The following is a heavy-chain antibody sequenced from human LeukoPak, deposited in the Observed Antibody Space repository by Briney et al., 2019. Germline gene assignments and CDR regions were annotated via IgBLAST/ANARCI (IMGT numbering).Heavy chain of an antibody. CDR1: GGSISSGSYY. D-gene: IGHD3-9*01. V-gene: IGHV4-61*02. Sequence: SETLSLTCTVSGGSISSGSYYWSWIRQPAGKGLEWIGRIYTSGSTNYNPSLKSRVTISVDTSKNQFSLKLSSVTAADTAVYYCARTLDEYYDILTGYYGGPFDYWGQGTLVTVSS. CDR2: IYTSGST. CDR3: ARTLDEYYDILTGYYGGPFDY. J-gene: IGHJ4*02.